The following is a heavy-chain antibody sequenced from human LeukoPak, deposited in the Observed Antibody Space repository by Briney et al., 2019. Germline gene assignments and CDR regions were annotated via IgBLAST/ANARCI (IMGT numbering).Heavy chain of an antibody. Sequence: PGRSLGLSCAASGFTFSSYGMHWVRQAPGKGLEWVAVIWYDGSNKYYADSVKGRFTISRDNSKNTLYLQMNSLRAEDTAVYYCARGGYSYGHDAFDIWGQGTMVTVSS. V-gene: IGHV3-33*01. CDR2: IWYDGSNK. J-gene: IGHJ3*02. D-gene: IGHD5-18*01. CDR3: ARGGYSYGHDAFDI. CDR1: GFTFSSYG.